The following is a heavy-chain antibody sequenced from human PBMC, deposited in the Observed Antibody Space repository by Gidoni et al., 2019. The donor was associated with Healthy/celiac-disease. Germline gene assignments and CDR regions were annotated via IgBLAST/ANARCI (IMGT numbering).Heavy chain of an antibody. CDR2: IYYRGRT. D-gene: IGHD3-10*01. J-gene: IGHJ5*02. CDR1: GGSISRSSYY. Sequence: QLQLQESGPGLVKPSETLSRTCTVAGGSISRSSYYWGWIRQPPGKGLEWVGSIYYRGRTDYTPSLRSRVTISVDTSKNQFSLKLSSVTAADTAVYYCARQGARGVIPWFDPWGQGTLVTVSS. V-gene: IGHV4-39*01. CDR3: ARQGARGVIPWFDP.